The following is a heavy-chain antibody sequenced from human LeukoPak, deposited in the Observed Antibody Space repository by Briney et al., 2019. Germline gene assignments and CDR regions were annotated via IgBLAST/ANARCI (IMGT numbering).Heavy chain of an antibody. Sequence: PGGSLRLSCAASGFTFSSFAMSWVRQAPGQGLEWVPAISDNSGNTYYADSVKGRFTISRDNSENTLYLQMNSLRAEDTALYYCSNGRTSSGTLQHDYWGQGTLVTVSS. CDR1: GFTFSSFA. CDR2: ISDNSGNT. J-gene: IGHJ4*02. CDR3: SNGRTSSGTLQHDY. V-gene: IGHV3-23*01. D-gene: IGHD6-19*01.